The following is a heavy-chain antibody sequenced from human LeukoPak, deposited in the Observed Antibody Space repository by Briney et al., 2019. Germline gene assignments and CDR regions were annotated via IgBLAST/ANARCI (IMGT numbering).Heavy chain of an antibody. CDR1: GFTFSNYW. Sequence: GGSLRLSCAASGFTFSNYWMTWVRQAPGKGLEWVANINRDGSKRYYVDSVKGRFTISRDDAKSSLYLQMNSLRAEDAAVYYCARRNAMDVWGQGTTVIVFS. V-gene: IGHV3-7*03. CDR2: INRDGSKR. CDR3: ARRNAMDV. J-gene: IGHJ6*02.